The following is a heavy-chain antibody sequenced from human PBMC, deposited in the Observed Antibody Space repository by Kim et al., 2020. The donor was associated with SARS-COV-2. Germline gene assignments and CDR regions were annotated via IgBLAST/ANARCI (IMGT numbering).Heavy chain of an antibody. D-gene: IGHD4-4*01. V-gene: IGHV3-72*01. CDR2: VRNKAKSYTT. CDR3: TDVTGMDV. J-gene: IGHJ6*02. Sequence: GGSLRLSCAASRFTFSDHYMDWIRQAPGKGLEWVGRVRNKAKSYTTEYAASVKGRFTISRDDSKISLYLQMNSLKTEDTAVYYCTDVTGMDVWGQGTTVT. CDR1: RFTFSDHY.